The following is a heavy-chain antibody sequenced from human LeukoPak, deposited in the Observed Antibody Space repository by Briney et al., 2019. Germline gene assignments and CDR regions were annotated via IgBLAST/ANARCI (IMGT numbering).Heavy chain of an antibody. D-gene: IGHD1/OR15-1a*01. CDR2: IDSDGSGT. Sequence: QAGGSLRLSCSASGLTLSGYWMHGVRQIPGKGLVWVSRIDSDGSGTSYADSVKGRFTISRDDVKNMLYLQMNSLRVEDTGLYYCSTVEHFWGQGTLVTVSS. CDR1: GLTLSGYW. J-gene: IGHJ4*02. V-gene: IGHV3-74*01. CDR3: STVEHF.